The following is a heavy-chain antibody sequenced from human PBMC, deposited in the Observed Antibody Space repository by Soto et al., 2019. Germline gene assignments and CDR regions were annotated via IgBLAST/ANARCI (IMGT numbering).Heavy chain of an antibody. D-gene: IGHD6-19*01. CDR3: ASHKSDGGWYVAFDS. J-gene: IGHJ3*02. CDR1: GYTFTNYG. V-gene: IGHV1-18*01. CDR2: ISAYNGDT. Sequence: GASVKVSCKASGYTFTNYGITWVRQAPGQGLEWMGWISAYNGDTHYTQRLQGRVTMTTDTSTSTAYMELRSLRSDDTAVYYCASHKSDGGWYVAFDSSGQGTIVTVSS.